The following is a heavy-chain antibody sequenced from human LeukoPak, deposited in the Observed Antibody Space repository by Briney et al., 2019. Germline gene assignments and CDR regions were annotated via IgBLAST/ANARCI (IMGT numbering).Heavy chain of an antibody. V-gene: IGHV4-34*01. CDR1: GGSFSGYY. Sequence: PSETLSLTCAVYGGSFSGYYWSWIGQPPGKGLEWIGEINRSGSTNYNPSLKSRVTMSVDTSKDQFSLKLSSVTAADTAVFYCARGTRNRHYYDSSVYVDYWGQGTLVTVSS. J-gene: IGHJ4*02. CDR3: ARGTRNRHYYDSSVYVDY. CDR2: INRSGST. D-gene: IGHD3-22*01.